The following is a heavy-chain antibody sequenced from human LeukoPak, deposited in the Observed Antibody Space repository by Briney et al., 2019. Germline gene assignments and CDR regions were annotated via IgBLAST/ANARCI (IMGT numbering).Heavy chain of an antibody. CDR1: GGPISSYY. CDR2: IYYSGST. Sequence: SETLSLTCTVSGGPISSYYWSWIRQPPGEGLEWIGYIYYSGSTNYSPSLKSRVTISVDTSKNQFSLKLSSVTAADTAVYYCARYVWGSYPTFEDYWGQGTLVTVSS. J-gene: IGHJ4*02. CDR3: ARYVWGSYPTFEDY. D-gene: IGHD3-16*02. V-gene: IGHV4-59*01.